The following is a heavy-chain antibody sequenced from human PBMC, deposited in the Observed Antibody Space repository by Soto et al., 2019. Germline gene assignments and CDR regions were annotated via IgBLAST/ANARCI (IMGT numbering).Heavy chain of an antibody. D-gene: IGHD3-22*01. CDR3: AKSGGRRRGYLSPGLFYYGMYV. Sequence: GGPLRLSCAASGFTFSSYAMSWVRQAPGKGLEWVSAISGSGGSTYYADSVKGRFTISRDNSKNTLYLQMNSLRAEDTAVYYCAKSGGRRRGYLSPGLFYYGMYVWGQGTTVTVSS. V-gene: IGHV3-23*01. J-gene: IGHJ6*02. CDR2: ISGSGGST. CDR1: GFTFSSYA.